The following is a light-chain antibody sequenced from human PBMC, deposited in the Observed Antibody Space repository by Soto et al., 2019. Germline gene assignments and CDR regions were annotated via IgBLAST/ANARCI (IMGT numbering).Light chain of an antibody. V-gene: IGKV1-9*01. CDR3: QQLNTFPFT. J-gene: IGKJ3*01. CDR1: QGISDY. CDR2: AAS. Sequence: IQLTQSPSSLSASVGDRVTITCRASQGISDYLAWYQQKPGKAPKLLIYAASILEIGVPSRFSGSGSGTDFTLTISSLQPEDLATYYCQQLNTFPFTFGPVAKVDLK.